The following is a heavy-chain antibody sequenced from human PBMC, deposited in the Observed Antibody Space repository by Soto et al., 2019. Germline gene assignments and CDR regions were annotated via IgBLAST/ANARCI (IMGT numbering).Heavy chain of an antibody. Sequence: GGSLRLSCAASGFTFSSYGMHWVRQAPGKGLEWVAVIWYDGSNKYYADSVKGRFTISRDNSKNTLYLQMNSLRAEDTAVYYCARDPSSSGYALYYYYYYYMDVWGKGTTVTVSS. D-gene: IGHD5-12*01. CDR3: ARDPSSSGYALYYYYYYYMDV. J-gene: IGHJ6*03. CDR2: IWYDGSNK. V-gene: IGHV3-33*01. CDR1: GFTFSSYG.